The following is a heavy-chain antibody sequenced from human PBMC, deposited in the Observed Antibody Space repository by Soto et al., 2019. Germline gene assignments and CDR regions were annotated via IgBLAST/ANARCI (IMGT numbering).Heavy chain of an antibody. CDR2: IWYDGSNK. D-gene: IGHD2-15*01. J-gene: IGHJ3*02. V-gene: IGHV3-33*01. CDR3: TRESNLDIVVVVEVAFYI. CDR1: GFTFSSYG. Sequence: QEHLVEYGGGVVQPGRSLRLSCAASGFTFSSYGMHWVRQAPGKGLEWVAVIWYDGSNKYYADSVKGRFTISRDNSKNTLYLQMNSLRDEATAVYYCTRESNLDIVVVVEVAFYIWGQGTMVTVSS.